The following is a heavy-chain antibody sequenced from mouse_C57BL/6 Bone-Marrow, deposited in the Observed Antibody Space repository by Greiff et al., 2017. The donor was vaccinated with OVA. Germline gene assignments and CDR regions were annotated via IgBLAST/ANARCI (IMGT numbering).Heavy chain of an antibody. Sequence: VQLQQPGAELVKPGASVKVSCKASGYTFTSYWMHWVKQRPGQGLEWIGRIHPSDSDSNYNQKFKGKATLTVDKSSCTAYMHLNSLTYEDSAVYYCAIPITTEVATNWGQGTTLTVSS. CDR3: AIPITTEVATN. D-gene: IGHD1-1*01. J-gene: IGHJ2*01. CDR1: GYTFTSYW. CDR2: IHPSDSDS. V-gene: IGHV1-74*01.